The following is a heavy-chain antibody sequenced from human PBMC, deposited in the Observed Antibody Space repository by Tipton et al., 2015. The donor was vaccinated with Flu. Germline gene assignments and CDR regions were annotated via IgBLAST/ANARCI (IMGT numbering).Heavy chain of an antibody. V-gene: IGHV4-31*03. CDR3: AREVYSSNWPNWFDP. D-gene: IGHD6-13*01. J-gene: IGHJ5*02. CDR2: IYYSGST. Sequence: TLSLTCTVSGDSISSGGAYWSWIRQHPGKGLEWIGCIYYSGSTYYNPSLKSRITISVDTSRNQFSLKLNSLTAADTAVYYCAREVYSSNWPNWFDPWGQGTLVTVSS. CDR1: GDSISSGGAY.